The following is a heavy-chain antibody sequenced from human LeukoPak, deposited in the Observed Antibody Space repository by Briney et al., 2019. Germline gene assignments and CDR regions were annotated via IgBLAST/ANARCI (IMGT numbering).Heavy chain of an antibody. CDR1: GYSFTSYW. CDR2: IYAGDSDT. D-gene: IGHD3-9*01. CDR3: ARQRYFDWLLNCHDAFDI. V-gene: IGHV5-51*01. Sequence: GESLKISCKGSGYSFTSYWIGWVRQMPGKGLGWIGIIYAGDSDTRYSPSFQGQVTFSAEKSIRTAYLQWSSLKASDTAMYYCARQRYFDWLLNCHDAFDIWGQGTMVTVSS. J-gene: IGHJ3*02.